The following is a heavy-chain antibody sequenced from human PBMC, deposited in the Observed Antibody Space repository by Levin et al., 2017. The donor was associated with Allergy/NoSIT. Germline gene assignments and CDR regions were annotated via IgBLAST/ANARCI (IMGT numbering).Heavy chain of an antibody. V-gene: IGHV3-23*01. CDR2: ISGSGATT. Sequence: GGSLRLSCRDSGFMFSNYAMTWVRQGPGKGLEWVSAISGSGATTYYADSLKGRFTISRDNSKNTLYLQMSSLRAEDTAVYYCAKTTRDTYPNYYYYGMDVWGRGTTVTVSS. D-gene: IGHD1-1*01. CDR1: GFMFSNYA. J-gene: IGHJ6*02. CDR3: AKTTRDTYPNYYYYGMDV.